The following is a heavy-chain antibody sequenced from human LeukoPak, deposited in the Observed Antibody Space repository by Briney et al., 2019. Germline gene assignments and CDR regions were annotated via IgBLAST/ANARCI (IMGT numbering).Heavy chain of an antibody. CDR3: ARQTYYYGSGSYYGYYFDY. V-gene: IGHV4-30-2*01. D-gene: IGHD3-10*01. CDR2: IYHSGST. CDR1: GGSISSGGYS. Sequence: PSETLSLTCAVSGGSISSGGYSWSWTRQPPGRGLEWIGYIYHSGSTYYHPSLKSRVTISVDSSKNQFSLKLSSVTAADTAVYYCARQTYYYGSGSYYGYYFDYWGQGTLVTDSS. J-gene: IGHJ4*02.